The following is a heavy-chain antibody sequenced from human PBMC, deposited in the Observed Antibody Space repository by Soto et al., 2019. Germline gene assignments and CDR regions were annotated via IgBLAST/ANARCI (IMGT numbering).Heavy chain of an antibody. J-gene: IGHJ6*02. CDR1: GFTFSSYG. D-gene: IGHD4-17*01. Sequence: GGSLRLSCAASGFTFSSYGMHWVRQAPGKGLEWVAVISYDGSNKYYADSVKGRFTISRDNSKNTLYLQMNSLRAEDTAVYYCAKDNTVTPPPYGMDVWGQGTTLTVS. CDR2: ISYDGSNK. V-gene: IGHV3-30*18. CDR3: AKDNTVTPPPYGMDV.